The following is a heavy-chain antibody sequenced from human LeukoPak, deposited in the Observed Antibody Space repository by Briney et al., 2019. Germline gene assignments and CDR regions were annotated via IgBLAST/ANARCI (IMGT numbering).Heavy chain of an antibody. CDR2: FDPEKGET. V-gene: IGHV1-24*01. J-gene: IGHJ4*02. Sequence: ASVKVSCKVSGYTLTELAMHWVRHAPGKGLEWIGGFDPEKGETIYTQQLQGRLTTTEDTSTDTAYMELSSLTSEDTAVYYCATPLGPLGLIPYYFDYWGQGTLVTASS. CDR3: ATPLGPLGLIPYYFDY. D-gene: IGHD2-21*01. CDR1: GYTLTELA.